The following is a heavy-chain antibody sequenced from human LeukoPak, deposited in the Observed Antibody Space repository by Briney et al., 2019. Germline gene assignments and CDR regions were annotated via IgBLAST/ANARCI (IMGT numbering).Heavy chain of an antibody. V-gene: IGHV4-59*01. CDR2: VYYSGTT. D-gene: IGHD6-19*01. Sequence: SETLSLTCTVSGGSISSYYWSWIRQPPGKGLEWIGYVYYSGTTNYNPSLKSRITISVDTSKDQFSLKLSSVTAADTAVYYCARLAAVAAPYGMDVWGQGTTVTVSS. J-gene: IGHJ6*02. CDR1: GGSISSYY. CDR3: ARLAAVAAPYGMDV.